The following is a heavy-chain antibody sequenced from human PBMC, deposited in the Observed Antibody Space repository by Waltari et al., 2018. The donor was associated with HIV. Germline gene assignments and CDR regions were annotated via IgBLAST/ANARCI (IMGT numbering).Heavy chain of an antibody. V-gene: IGHV3-48*01. Sequence: EGQLVESGGDLVQPGGSLRLSCAASGFTFSSYSMNWVRQAPGKGLEGSSYSSSSTNIIYDADSVKGRFTISRDKVNKSLYLQMNSLRAEDTAVYYCARDGAVAGFYHYYAMDVWGQGTTVTVSS. CDR3: ARDGAVAGFYHYYAMDV. D-gene: IGHD6-19*01. CDR1: GFTFSSYS. CDR2: SSSSTNII. J-gene: IGHJ6*02.